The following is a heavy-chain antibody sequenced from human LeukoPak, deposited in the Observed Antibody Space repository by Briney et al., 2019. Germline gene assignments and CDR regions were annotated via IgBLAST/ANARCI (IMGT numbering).Heavy chain of an antibody. CDR1: GGTFISYA. Sequence: SVKVSCKASGGTFISYAISWVRQAPGQGLEWMGGIIPISGTANYAQKFQGRVTMTADTSTSTAYMELRSLRSDDTAVYYCARAGGSYYHYFDYWGQGTLVTVSS. J-gene: IGHJ4*02. CDR3: ARAGGSYYHYFDY. D-gene: IGHD1-26*01. V-gene: IGHV1-69*06. CDR2: IIPISGTA.